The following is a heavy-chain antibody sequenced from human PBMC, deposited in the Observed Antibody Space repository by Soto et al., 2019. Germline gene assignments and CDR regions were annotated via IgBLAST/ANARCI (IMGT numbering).Heavy chain of an antibody. Sequence: QVQLEESGGGVVQPGRSLRLSCGVSGFTFNTYGMHWVRQAPGKGLEWLAIMSYDGIEKFYADSVKGRFTISRDSSKKTLYLQMDSLRPEDTAVYYCAFGLPRVCGQGTLVTVSA. CDR1: GFTFNTYG. V-gene: IGHV3-30*03. J-gene: IGHJ4*02. CDR2: MSYDGIEK. D-gene: IGHD3-16*01. CDR3: AFGLPRV.